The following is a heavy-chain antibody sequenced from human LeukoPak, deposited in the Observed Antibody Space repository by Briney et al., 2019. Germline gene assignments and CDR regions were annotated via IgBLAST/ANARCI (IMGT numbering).Heavy chain of an antibody. Sequence: GGSLRLSCAASGFTFSSYGMHWVRQAPGKGLEWVAVISYDGSNKYYADSVKGRFTISRDNSKNTLYLQMNSLRAEDTAVYYCAKENSSGPPGELKELNYWGQGTLVTVSS. CDR3: AKENSSGPPGELKELNY. CDR2: ISYDGSNK. CDR1: GFTFSSYG. D-gene: IGHD6-19*01. J-gene: IGHJ4*02. V-gene: IGHV3-30*18.